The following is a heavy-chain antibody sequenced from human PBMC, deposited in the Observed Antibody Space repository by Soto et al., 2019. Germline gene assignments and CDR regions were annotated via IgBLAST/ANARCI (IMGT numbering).Heavy chain of an antibody. J-gene: IGHJ4*02. Sequence: GGSLRLSCAASGFTFSSYAMSWVRQAPGKGLEWVSAISGSGGSTYYADSVKGRFTISRDNSKNTLYLQMNSLRAEDTAVYYCAKDPSGDYGDYSIRGYFDYWGQGTLVTVSS. V-gene: IGHV3-23*01. CDR3: AKDPSGDYGDYSIRGYFDY. CDR2: ISGSGGST. D-gene: IGHD4-17*01. CDR1: GFTFSSYA.